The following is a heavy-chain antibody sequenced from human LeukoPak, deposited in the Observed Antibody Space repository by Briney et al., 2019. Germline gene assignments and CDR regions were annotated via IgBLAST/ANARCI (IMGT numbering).Heavy chain of an antibody. CDR3: ARVGLIVPPFDP. D-gene: IGHD2-21*01. Sequence: PSETLSLTCTVSGDSISSYYWSWIRQPPGKGLEWIGNIYYSGSTNYNPSLKSRVTISVDTSKNQFSLKLSSVTAADTAVYYCARVGLIVPPFDPWGQGTLVTVSS. CDR2: IYYSGST. CDR1: GDSISSYY. V-gene: IGHV4-59*01. J-gene: IGHJ5*02.